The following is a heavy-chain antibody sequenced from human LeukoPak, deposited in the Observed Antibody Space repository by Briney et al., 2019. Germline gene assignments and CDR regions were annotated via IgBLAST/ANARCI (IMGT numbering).Heavy chain of an antibody. CDR3: AMCTDISSWYLAY. Sequence: ASVKVSCKASGYTFTGYYMHWVRQAPGQEFEWMGWLSPNSGDTKFAQKFQGRVTMTRDTSISTAYMELSNLRSEDTAVYYCAMCTDISSWYLAYWGQGTLVTVSS. J-gene: IGHJ4*02. D-gene: IGHD6-13*01. V-gene: IGHV1-2*02. CDR2: LSPNSGDT. CDR1: GYTFTGYY.